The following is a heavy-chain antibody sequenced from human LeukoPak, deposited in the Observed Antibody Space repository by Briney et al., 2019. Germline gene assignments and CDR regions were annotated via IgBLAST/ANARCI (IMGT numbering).Heavy chain of an antibody. J-gene: IGHJ4*02. Sequence: ASVKVSCKASGGTFSSYAISWVRQAPGQGLEWMGRIIPILGIANYAQKFQGRVTITTDESTSTAYMELSSLRSEDTAVYYCASGLDRGYFDYWGQGTLVTVSS. V-gene: IGHV1-69*04. CDR2: IIPILGIA. D-gene: IGHD3-16*01. CDR1: GGTFSSYA. CDR3: ASGLDRGYFDY.